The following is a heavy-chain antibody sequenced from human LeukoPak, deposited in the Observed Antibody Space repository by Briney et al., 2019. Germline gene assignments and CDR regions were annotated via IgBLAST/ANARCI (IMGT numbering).Heavy chain of an antibody. Sequence: GGSLRLSCTASGFSFSGHWMHWARQLPGKGLVWVSRINPTGSTTSYADSVKGRFTISRGNSKNTLYLQMNSLRAEDTAVYYCARGYCSSTSCYAGDYWGQGTLVTVSS. D-gene: IGHD2-2*01. V-gene: IGHV3-74*01. J-gene: IGHJ4*02. CDR3: ARGYCSSTSCYAGDY. CDR2: INPTGSTT. CDR1: GFSFSGHW.